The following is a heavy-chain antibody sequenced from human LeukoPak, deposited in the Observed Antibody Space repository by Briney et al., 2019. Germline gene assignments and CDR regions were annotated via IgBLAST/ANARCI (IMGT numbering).Heavy chain of an antibody. J-gene: IGHJ4*02. CDR2: INPNSGGT. V-gene: IGHV1-2*02. Sequence: ASVKVSCKASGYTFTGYYMHWVRQAPGQGLEWMGWINPNSGGTNYAQKFQGRVTMTKDTSISTAYMELSRLRSDDTAVYYCARQYDILTGYLNVGYWGQGTLITVSS. D-gene: IGHD3-9*01. CDR1: GYTFTGYY. CDR3: ARQYDILTGYLNVGY.